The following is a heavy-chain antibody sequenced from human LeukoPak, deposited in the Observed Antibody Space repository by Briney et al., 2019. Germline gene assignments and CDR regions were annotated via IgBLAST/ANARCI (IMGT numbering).Heavy chain of an antibody. CDR1: GFTFSSFA. CDR2: ISGSGVST. V-gene: IGHV3-23*01. Sequence: GGSLRLSCAASGFTFSSFAMSWVRQAPGKGLEWVSAISGSGVSTYYADSVKGRFTISRDNSKNTLYLQMNSLRAEDTAVYYCAKDLAGSGSYYFDYWGQGTLVTVSS. D-gene: IGHD1-26*01. J-gene: IGHJ4*02. CDR3: AKDLAGSGSYYFDY.